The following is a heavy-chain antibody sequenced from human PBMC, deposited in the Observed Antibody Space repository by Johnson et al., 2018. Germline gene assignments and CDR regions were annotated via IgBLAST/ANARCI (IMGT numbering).Heavy chain of an antibody. D-gene: IGHD3-16*01. V-gene: IGHV1-8*01. CDR2: MNPTSMNT. Sequence: VQLVESGAEVKKPGASVKVSCKASGYTFSSHDINWVRQAPGQGLEWMGWMNPTSMNTGYTQKFQGRVTMTRNTSTSTAYMELSSLRSEDTAVYYCARATGLYLRAYYFDYWGQGTLVTVSA. CDR1: GYTFSSHD. J-gene: IGHJ4*02. CDR3: ARATGLYLRAYYFDY.